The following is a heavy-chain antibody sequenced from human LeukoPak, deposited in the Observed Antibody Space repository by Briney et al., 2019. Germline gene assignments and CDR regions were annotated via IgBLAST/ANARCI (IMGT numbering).Heavy chain of an antibody. CDR1: GGSISSSSYY. V-gene: IGHV4-39*07. J-gene: IGHJ4*02. D-gene: IGHD1-26*01. CDR3: ASGSYYETFDY. CDR2: IYYSGST. Sequence: PSETLSLTCTVSGGSISSSSYYWGWIRQPPGKGLEWIGSIYYSGSTYYNPSLKSRVTISVDTSKNQFSLKLSSVTAADTAVYYCASGSYYETFDYWGQGTLVTVSS.